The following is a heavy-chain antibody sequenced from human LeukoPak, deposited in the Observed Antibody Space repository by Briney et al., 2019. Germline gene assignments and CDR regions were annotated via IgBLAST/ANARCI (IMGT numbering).Heavy chain of an antibody. CDR2: IYYTGGT. CDR3: ARAPGAFDI. J-gene: IGHJ3*02. Sequence: SQTLSLTCTVSGDSITSGSYYWAWIRQHPGKGLEWIGYIYYTGGTHYNPSLKSQLTISVDTSENHFSLKLSSVTAADTAIYFCARAPGAFDIWGQGTMVTVSS. V-gene: IGHV4-31*01. CDR1: GDSITSGSYY.